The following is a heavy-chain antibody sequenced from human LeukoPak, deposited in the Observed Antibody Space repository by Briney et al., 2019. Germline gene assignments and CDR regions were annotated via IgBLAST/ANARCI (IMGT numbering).Heavy chain of an antibody. CDR3: ARVSRRGPGY. D-gene: IGHD2/OR15-2a*01. V-gene: IGHV1-8*02. CDR1: GGSFRTYP. J-gene: IGHJ4*02. Sequence: ASVKVSCKISGGSFRTYPINWVRQSTGQGIEWMGWMNPNSGNTGYAQKFQGRVTMTRNTSISTAYMELSSLRSEDTAVYYCARVSRRGPGYWGQGTLVTVSS. CDR2: MNPNSGNT.